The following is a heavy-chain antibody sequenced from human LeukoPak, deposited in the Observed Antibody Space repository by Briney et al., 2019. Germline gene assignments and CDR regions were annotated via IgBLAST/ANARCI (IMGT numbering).Heavy chain of an antibody. J-gene: IGHJ4*02. D-gene: IGHD2-2*01. Sequence: GGSLRLSCAASGFTFSSYAMHWVRQAPGKGLEWVAVISYDGSNKYYADSVKGRFTISRDNSKNTLYLQMNSLRAEDTAVYYCARDPEYCSSTSCYPPQYYFDYWGQGTLVTVSS. CDR1: GFTFSSYA. CDR2: ISYDGSNK. V-gene: IGHV3-30-3*01. CDR3: ARDPEYCSSTSCYPPQYYFDY.